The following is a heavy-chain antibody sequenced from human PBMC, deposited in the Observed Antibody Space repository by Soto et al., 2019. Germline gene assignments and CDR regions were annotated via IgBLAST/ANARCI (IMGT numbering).Heavy chain of an antibody. CDR1: GFTFSSYG. CDR2: ISYDGSNK. V-gene: IGHV3-30*18. J-gene: IGHJ4*02. D-gene: IGHD3-3*01. CDR3: AKDRAALVHGSYYDCWSGYDY. Sequence: QVQLVESGGGVVQPGRSLRLSCAASGFTFSSYGMHWVRQAPGKGLEWVAVISYDGSNKYYADSVKGRFTISRDNSKNTLYLQMNSLRAEDTAVYYCAKDRAALVHGSYYDCWSGYDYWGQGTLVTVSS.